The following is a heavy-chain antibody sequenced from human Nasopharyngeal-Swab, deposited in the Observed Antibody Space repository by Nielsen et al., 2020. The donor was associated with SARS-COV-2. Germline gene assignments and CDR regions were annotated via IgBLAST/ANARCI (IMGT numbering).Heavy chain of an antibody. CDR3: ARGDIVVVPAAIDTSLFDY. V-gene: IGHV1-3*01. D-gene: IGHD2-2*01. Sequence: WVRQAPGQRLEWMGWINAGNGNTKHSQNLQGRVTITRDTSASTAYMELSSLRSEDTAVYYCARGDIVVVPAAIDTSLFDYWGQGTLVTVSS. J-gene: IGHJ4*02. CDR2: INAGNGNT.